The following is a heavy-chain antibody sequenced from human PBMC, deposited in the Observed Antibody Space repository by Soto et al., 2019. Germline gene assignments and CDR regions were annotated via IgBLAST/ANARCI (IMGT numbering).Heavy chain of an antibody. D-gene: IGHD3-3*01. V-gene: IGHV4-59*01. CDR1: GGSISNYY. J-gene: IGHJ4*02. CDR3: ARAPPGYTIFVVVTRFDS. CDR2: IYYSGSA. Sequence: PSETLSLTCIVSGGSISNYYWSWIRQPPGKGLEWIGYIYYSGSANYNPSLKSRVTMSVDTSKNQFSLKLSSVAAADTAVYYCARAPPGYTIFVVVTRFDSWGQGTLVTVSS.